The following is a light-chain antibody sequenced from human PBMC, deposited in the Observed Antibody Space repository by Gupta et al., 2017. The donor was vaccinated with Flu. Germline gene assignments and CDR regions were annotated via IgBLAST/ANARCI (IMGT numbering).Light chain of an antibody. CDR1: QDVSKC. J-gene: IGKJ2*01. V-gene: IGKV3-11*01. CDR2: DAS. CDR3: QHRNNWPPEYT. Sequence: RATLSFRARQDVSKCLALYQQKPGQGTRLLIYDASRRATSIPARFSGSGSGTDFTLTITSLGPEDFAFYYCQHRNNWPPEYTFGQGTKLEIK.